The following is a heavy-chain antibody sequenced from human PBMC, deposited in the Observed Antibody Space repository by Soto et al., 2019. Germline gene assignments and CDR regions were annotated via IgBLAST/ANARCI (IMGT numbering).Heavy chain of an antibody. Sequence: EVQLVESGGGLVKPGGSLRLSCAASGFTFSSYSMTWVRQAPGKGLEWVSSISTTSSYIYYADSVKGRFTISRDNAKNSLYLQINSLRAEDTAVYYCAREGSLYNDYISNCADYWGQGTPVTVSS. D-gene: IGHD4-4*01. CDR2: ISTTSSYI. CDR3: AREGSLYNDYISNCADY. V-gene: IGHV3-21*01. J-gene: IGHJ4*02. CDR1: GFTFSSYS.